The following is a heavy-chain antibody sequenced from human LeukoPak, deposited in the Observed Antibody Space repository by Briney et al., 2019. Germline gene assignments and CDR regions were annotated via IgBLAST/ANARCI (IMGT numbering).Heavy chain of an antibody. CDR2: ISTDGNNE. CDR3: AKDQIGWAPGYVSGPLDQ. CDR1: GFSLPIYG. D-gene: IGHD6-19*01. J-gene: IGHJ4*02. Sequence: GGPLRLSCAASGFSLPIYGIHWVRHAPGKGPESVAVISTDGNNEYYANAVKGRFTTSRDNSKNTVYLQMTSLRTEDTAVYYCAKDQIGWAPGYVSGPLDQWGQGTLVTVS. V-gene: IGHV3-30*18.